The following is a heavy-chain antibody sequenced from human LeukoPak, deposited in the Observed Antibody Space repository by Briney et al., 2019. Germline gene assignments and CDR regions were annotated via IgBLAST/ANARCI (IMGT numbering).Heavy chain of an antibody. Sequence: GASVKVSCKASGYTFTGYYIHWVRQAPGQGLEWMGWINPNTGGTNSAQKFQGRVTMTRDTSISTAYMELNRLRSDDTALYYCARGGYYYDSSGYYHGGVRYFDYWGQGTLITVSS. CDR2: INPNTGGT. CDR1: GYTFTGYY. CDR3: ARGGYYYDSSGYYHGGVRYFDY. V-gene: IGHV1-2*02. D-gene: IGHD3-22*01. J-gene: IGHJ4*02.